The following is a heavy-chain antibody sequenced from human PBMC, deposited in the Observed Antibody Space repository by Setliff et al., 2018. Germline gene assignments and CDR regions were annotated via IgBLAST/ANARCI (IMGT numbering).Heavy chain of an antibody. J-gene: IGHJ6*03. CDR2: FYHSGST. CDR3: ARSSYYASGNSHNYYMDV. D-gene: IGHD3-10*01. CDR1: GDSINPYY. V-gene: IGHV4-59*08. Sequence: KASETLSLTCSVSGDSINPYYWTWIRQPPGKGLEWIGYFYHSGSTNYNPSLKGRVTMTSDTSRNQLSLKLTSVSAADTAIYYCARSSYYASGNSHNYYMDVWGKGTAVTVSS.